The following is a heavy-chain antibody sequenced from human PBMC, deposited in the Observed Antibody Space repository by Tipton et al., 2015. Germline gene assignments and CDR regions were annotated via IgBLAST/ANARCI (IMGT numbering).Heavy chain of an antibody. CDR2: IYYTGST. D-gene: IGHD3-10*01. J-gene: IGHJ4*02. V-gene: IGHV4-59*01. CDR3: ATGRYSYGSEY. Sequence: TLSLTCTVSGGSTSSYYWSWIRQPPGKGLEWIGYIYYTGSTNYNPSLKSRVTISLDTSKNQFSLKLSSVTAADTAVYFCATGRYSYGSEYWGQGTLVTVSS. CDR1: GGSTSSYY.